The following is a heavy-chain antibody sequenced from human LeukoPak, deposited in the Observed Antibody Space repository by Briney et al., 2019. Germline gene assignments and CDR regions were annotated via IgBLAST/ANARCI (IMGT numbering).Heavy chain of an antibody. V-gene: IGHV3-43D*03. D-gene: IGHD3-10*01. CDR3: AKGAPGEVHYMDV. CDR1: GFTFGDYA. Sequence: GGSPRLSCAASGFTFGDYAMHWVRQAPGKGLEWVSLISWDGGSTYYADSVKGRFTISRDNSKNSLYLQMNSLRAEDTALYYCAKGAPGEVHYMDVWGKGPRSPSP. J-gene: IGHJ6*03. CDR2: ISWDGGST.